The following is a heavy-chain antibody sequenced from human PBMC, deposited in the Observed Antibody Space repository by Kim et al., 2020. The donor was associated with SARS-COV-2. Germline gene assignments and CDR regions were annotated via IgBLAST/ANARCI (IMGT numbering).Heavy chain of an antibody. J-gene: IGHJ3*02. CDR3: ARDPGSSSWYGGSRAFDI. CDR2: IIPIFGTA. V-gene: IGHV1-69*13. CDR1: GGTFSSYA. Sequence: SVKVSCKASGGTFSSYAISWVRQAPGQGLEWMGGIIPIFGTANYAQKFQGRVTITADESTSTAYMELSSLRSEDTAVYYCARDPGSSSWYGGSRAFDIWGQGTMVTVSS. D-gene: IGHD6-13*01.